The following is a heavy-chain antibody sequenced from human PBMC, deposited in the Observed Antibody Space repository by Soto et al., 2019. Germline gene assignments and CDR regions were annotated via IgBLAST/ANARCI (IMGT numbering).Heavy chain of an antibody. D-gene: IGHD6-13*01. CDR3: VKDESINWYSGHFRH. CDR1: GFTFDDYA. V-gene: IGHV3-9*01. Sequence: EVQLVESGGGLVQPGRSLRLSCAASGFTFDDYAMHWVRQVPGKGLEWVSGINWNSGSIGYADSVKGRFAISRDNAKNSLHLQMNSLRAEDTDVYYCVKDESINWYSGHFRHWGQGTLVTVSS. CDR2: INWNSGSI. J-gene: IGHJ1*01.